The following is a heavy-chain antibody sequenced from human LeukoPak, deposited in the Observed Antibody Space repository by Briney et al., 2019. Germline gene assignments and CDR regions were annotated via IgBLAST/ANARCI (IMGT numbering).Heavy chain of an antibody. Sequence: PSETLSLTCAVYGGSFCGYYWSWIRQPPGKGLEWIGEINHSGSTNYNPSLKSRVTISVDTSKNQFSLKLSSVTAADTAVYYCARGSTVLLWFGELNNWFDPWGQGTLVTVSS. CDR2: INHSGST. D-gene: IGHD3-10*01. V-gene: IGHV4-34*01. J-gene: IGHJ5*02. CDR3: ARGSTVLLWFGELNNWFDP. CDR1: GGSFCGYY.